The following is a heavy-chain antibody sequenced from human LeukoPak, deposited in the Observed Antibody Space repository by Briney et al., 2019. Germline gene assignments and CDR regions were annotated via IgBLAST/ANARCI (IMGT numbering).Heavy chain of an antibody. J-gene: IGHJ3*02. CDR1: GGTFSNYA. CDR2: IIPIFGTA. Sequence: GASVKVSCKASGGTFSNYAISWVRQAPGQGLEWMGGIIPIFGTANYAQKFQGGVTITTDESTSTVHMEVSSVRFEDTAVYYCAKDRASSSWSRDAFDIWGQGTVVTVSS. CDR3: AKDRASSSWSRDAFDI. D-gene: IGHD6-13*01. V-gene: IGHV1-69*05.